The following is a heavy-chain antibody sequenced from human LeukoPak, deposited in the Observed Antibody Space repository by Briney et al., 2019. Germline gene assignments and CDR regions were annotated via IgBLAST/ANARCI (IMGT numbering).Heavy chain of an antibody. CDR1: GGSISSYY. CDR3: ARDGGLGTIDY. Sequence: PSETLSLTCTVSGGSISSYYWSWLRQPAGKGLEWIGRIYTSGSTNYNPSLKSRVTISIDKSKNQFSLKLSSVTAADTAVYYCARDGGLGTIDYWGQGTLVTVSS. D-gene: IGHD2-8*01. J-gene: IGHJ4*02. CDR2: IYTSGST. V-gene: IGHV4-4*07.